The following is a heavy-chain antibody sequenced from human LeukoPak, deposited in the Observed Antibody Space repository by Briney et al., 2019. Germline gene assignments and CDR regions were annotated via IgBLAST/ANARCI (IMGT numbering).Heavy chain of an antibody. Sequence: GESLKISCKGSGYSFTSYWIGWVRQMPGKGLEWMGIIYPGDSDTRYSPSFQGQVTISADKSISTAYLQWSSLKASDTAMYYCARHIVAAADTVSWFDPWGQGTLVTVSS. CDR2: IYPGDSDT. CDR1: GYSFTSYW. D-gene: IGHD6-13*01. J-gene: IGHJ5*02. V-gene: IGHV5-51*01. CDR3: ARHIVAAADTVSWFDP.